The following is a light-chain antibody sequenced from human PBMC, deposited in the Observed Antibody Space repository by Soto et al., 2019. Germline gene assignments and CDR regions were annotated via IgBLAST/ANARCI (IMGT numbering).Light chain of an antibody. V-gene: IGLV1-44*01. CDR2: INN. Sequence: QSVLTQPPSASGTPGQRITISCSGSSSNIGSNTVNWYQQLPGTAPKLLIYINNQRPSGVPDRFSGSKSGTSASLAISGLHSEDEADYYCASWDDSLNGVIFGGGTKLTVL. CDR3: ASWDDSLNGVI. J-gene: IGLJ2*01. CDR1: SSNIGSNT.